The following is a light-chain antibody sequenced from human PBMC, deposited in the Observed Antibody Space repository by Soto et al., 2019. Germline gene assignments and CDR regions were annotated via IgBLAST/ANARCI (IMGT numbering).Light chain of an antibody. Sequence: EIVLTQSPGTLSLSPGERATLSCRASQSVSSSYLAWYQQKPGQAPRLLIYGASSRATGVPARFSGSGSGTDFTLTISRLEPEDFAAYYCQQYVGSPPYTFVQGTKLEIK. V-gene: IGKV3-20*01. J-gene: IGKJ2*01. CDR2: GAS. CDR1: QSVSSSY. CDR3: QQYVGSPPYT.